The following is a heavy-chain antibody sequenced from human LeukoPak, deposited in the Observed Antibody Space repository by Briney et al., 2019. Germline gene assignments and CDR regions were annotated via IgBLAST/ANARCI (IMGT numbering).Heavy chain of an antibody. D-gene: IGHD1-7*01. CDR3: ARGNWNSLDY. CDR2: IYYSGST. J-gene: IGHJ4*02. CDR1: GGSISSGGYY. V-gene: IGHV4-31*03. Sequence: SETPSLTCTVSGGSISSGGYYWSWIRQHPGKGLEWIGYIYYSGSTYYNPSLKSRVTISVDTSKNQFSLKLSSVTAADTAVYYCARGNWNSLDYWGQGTLVTVSS.